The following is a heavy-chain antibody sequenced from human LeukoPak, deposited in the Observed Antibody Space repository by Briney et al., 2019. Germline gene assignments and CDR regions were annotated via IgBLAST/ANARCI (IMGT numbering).Heavy chain of an antibody. CDR1: GYTLTELS. CDR3: ARGGYYGSGSYFSY. V-gene: IGHV1-24*01. D-gene: IGHD3-10*01. CDR2: FDPEDGKT. J-gene: IGHJ4*02. Sequence: ASVKVSCKVSGYTLTELSMHWVRQAPGKGLEWMGGFDPEDGKTIYAQKFQGRVTMTEDTSTDTAYMELSSLRSEDTAVYYCARGGYYGSGSYFSYWGQGTLVTVSS.